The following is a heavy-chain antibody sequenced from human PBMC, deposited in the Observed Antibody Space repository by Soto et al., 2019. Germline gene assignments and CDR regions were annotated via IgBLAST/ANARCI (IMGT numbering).Heavy chain of an antibody. CDR1: GGSISSGDYY. CDR3: ARVQGLHLGEDDAFDI. D-gene: IGHD3-16*01. J-gene: IGHJ3*02. V-gene: IGHV4-61*08. CDR2: ITYRAST. Sequence: SETLSLTCTVSGGSISSGDYYWSWIRQYPGKGLEWIGYITYRASTNYNPSLQSRVTISVDTSKNQFSLKLSSVTAADTAVYYCARVQGLHLGEDDAFDIWGQGTMVTVSS.